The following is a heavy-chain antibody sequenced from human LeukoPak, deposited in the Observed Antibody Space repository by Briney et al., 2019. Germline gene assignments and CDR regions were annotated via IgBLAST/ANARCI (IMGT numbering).Heavy chain of an antibody. CDR3: SRLAGDEYFDISRGPD. V-gene: IGHV3-73*01. CDR2: IRSKTHSYAT. J-gene: IGHJ4*02. Sequence: PGGSLKLSCAASGFTFSGSAMHWVRQASGKGLEWVGRIRSKTHSYATAYAASVKGRFTISRDDSKNTGYLQMNSLKSEDTAVYYCSRLAGDEYFDISRGPDWGQGTLVTVSS. CDR1: GFTFSGSA. D-gene: IGHD3-9*01.